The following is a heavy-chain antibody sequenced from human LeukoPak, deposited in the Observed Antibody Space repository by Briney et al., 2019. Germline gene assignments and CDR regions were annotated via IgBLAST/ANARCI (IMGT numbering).Heavy chain of an antibody. J-gene: IGHJ4*02. D-gene: IGHD3-3*01. Sequence: PSETLSLTCTVSRYSISNNYYWGWIRPPPGKGLEWIGIIYHSGSTYYNPSLESRVTISVDSSKNQFSLKLNSVTAADSAVYYCARGSPILRLLEWLVWGQGTLVTVSS. V-gene: IGHV4-38-2*02. CDR1: RYSISNNYY. CDR3: ARGSPILRLLEWLV. CDR2: IYHSGST.